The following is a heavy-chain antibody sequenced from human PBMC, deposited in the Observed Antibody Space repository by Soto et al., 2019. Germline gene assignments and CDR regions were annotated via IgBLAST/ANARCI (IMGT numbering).Heavy chain of an antibody. J-gene: IGHJ6*02. V-gene: IGHV2-26*01. Sequence: ETLSLTCTVSGGSISSSSYYWGWIRQPPGKGLEWLAHIFSTDDKSYSTSLKSRLTISKDTSKSQVVLTMTNVDPVDTATYYCARLQRFCSGGSCYRDSYFNGMDVWGQGTTVTVSS. CDR2: IFSTDDK. CDR1: GGSISSSSYY. D-gene: IGHD2-15*01. CDR3: ARLQRFCSGGSCYRDSYFNGMDV.